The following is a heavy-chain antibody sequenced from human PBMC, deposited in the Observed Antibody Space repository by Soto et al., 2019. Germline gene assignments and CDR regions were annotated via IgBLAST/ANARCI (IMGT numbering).Heavy chain of an antibody. V-gene: IGHV4-39*01. CDR3: ARLGPAYCGGDCRPIDS. J-gene: IGHJ4*02. CDR1: GGSISSSSYY. Sequence: QLPLHESGPGLVKPSETLSLTCTVSGGSISSSSYYWGWIRQPPGKGVEWIGSIYYCGSTYYNPPLKSRVTIAVDTSKNQFSLKLSAVTAADTAVYYCARLGPAYCGGDCRPIDSWGQGTLVTVSS. D-gene: IGHD2-21*02. CDR2: IYYCGST.